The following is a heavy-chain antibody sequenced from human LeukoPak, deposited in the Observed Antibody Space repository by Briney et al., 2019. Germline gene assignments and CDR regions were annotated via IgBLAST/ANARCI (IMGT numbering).Heavy chain of an antibody. Sequence: GGSLRLSCVASGFTFGKYWMSWVRQAPGKGLEWLANIKLDGSEKNYVDSVKGRFTISRDNTKNSLYLQINSLRVEDTAVFYCARDQYDTWSRRGNFDSWGQGTLVIVSS. CDR2: IKLDGSEK. V-gene: IGHV3-7*03. CDR3: ARDQYDTWSRRGNFDS. CDR1: GFTFGKYW. D-gene: IGHD3-3*01. J-gene: IGHJ4*02.